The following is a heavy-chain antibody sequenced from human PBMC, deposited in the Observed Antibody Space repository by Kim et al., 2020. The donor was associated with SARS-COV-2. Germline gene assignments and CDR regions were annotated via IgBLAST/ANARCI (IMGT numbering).Heavy chain of an antibody. J-gene: IGHJ4*02. CDR3: AHSAAGIRFSPYFLDY. CDR1: GFSLSSSGVG. Sequence: SGPTLVHPTQTLTLTCTFSGFSLSSSGVGVGWIRQPPGKALEWLALIYWGDDKRYSPSLKSRLTVTKDTSKSQVVLTMTNMDPVDTATYYCAHSAAGIRFSPYFLDYWGQGTLVTVSS. CDR2: IYWGDDK. V-gene: IGHV2-5*02. D-gene: IGHD3-10*01.